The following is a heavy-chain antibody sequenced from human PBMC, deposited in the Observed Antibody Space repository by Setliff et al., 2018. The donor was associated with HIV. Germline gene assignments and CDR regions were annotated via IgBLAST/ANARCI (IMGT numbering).Heavy chain of an antibody. V-gene: IGHV4-39*01. Sequence: SETLSLTCSVSGGSVSSGSYYWGWIRQPPGKGLEWIGTLYFTGSTYYNPSLKSRVTISVDTSKNQFSLKLSSVTAADTAVYYCVAGLHYYDSTGYPLTFDYWGQGALVTVSS. CDR1: GGSVSSGSYY. J-gene: IGHJ4*02. CDR2: LYFTGST. CDR3: VAGLHYYDSTGYPLTFDY. D-gene: IGHD3-22*01.